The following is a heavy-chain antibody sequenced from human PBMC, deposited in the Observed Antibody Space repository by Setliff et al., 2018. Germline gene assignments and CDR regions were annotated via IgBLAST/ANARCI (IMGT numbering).Heavy chain of an antibody. V-gene: IGHV3-9*01. CDR3: ARGTRGYFDSTGYFEY. D-gene: IGHD3-22*01. Sequence: SLRLSCVGSGFRFDDYAMHWVRQRLGQGLEWVAGISWASGSIDYVDSVKGRFTISRDNLRDSVYLDMKNLRADDGALYLCARGTRGYFDSTGYFEYWGPGTLVTV. CDR2: ISWASGSI. J-gene: IGHJ4*02. CDR1: GFRFDDYA.